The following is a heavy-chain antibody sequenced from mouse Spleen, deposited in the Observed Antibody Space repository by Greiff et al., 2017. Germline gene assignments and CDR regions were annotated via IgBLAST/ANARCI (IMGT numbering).Heavy chain of an antibody. J-gene: IGHJ2*01. CDR3: ARGRSGNSFDY. D-gene: IGHD1-3*01. Sequence: DVKLQESGPGMVKPSQSLSLTCTVTGYSITSGYDWHWIRHFPGNKLEWMGYISYSGSTNYNPSLKSRISITHDTSKNHFFLKLNSVTTEDTATYYCARGRSGNSFDYWGQGTTLTVSS. V-gene: IGHV3-1*01. CDR2: ISYSGST. CDR1: GYSITSGYD.